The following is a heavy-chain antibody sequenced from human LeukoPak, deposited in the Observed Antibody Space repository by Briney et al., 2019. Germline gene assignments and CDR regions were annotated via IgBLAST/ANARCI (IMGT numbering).Heavy chain of an antibody. Sequence: PGGSLRLSCAASGFTFSGYALSWVRQAPGKGLEWVSGCSGTGATTYYADSVKGRFTISRDNAKNTLFLTMSSLRAEDTALYFCAKEVTGGYCSGGSCYAYFEYWGQGTLVTVSS. V-gene: IGHV3-23*01. CDR2: CSGTGATT. CDR3: AKEVTGGYCSGGSCYAYFEY. J-gene: IGHJ4*02. CDR1: GFTFSGYA. D-gene: IGHD2-15*01.